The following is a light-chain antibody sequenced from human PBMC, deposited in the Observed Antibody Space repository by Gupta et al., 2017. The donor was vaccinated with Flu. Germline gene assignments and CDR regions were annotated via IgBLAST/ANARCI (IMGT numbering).Light chain of an antibody. CDR1: ALPKQY. Sequence: SYELTQPPSVSVSTGQTARITCSGDALPKQYAYWYQQKPGQAPVLVIYKDSERPSGIPERFSGSSSGTTVTLTISGVQAEDEADYYCQSADSSGKGVVFGGGTKLTVL. CDR3: QSADSSGKGVV. V-gene: IGLV3-25*02. J-gene: IGLJ2*01. CDR2: KDS.